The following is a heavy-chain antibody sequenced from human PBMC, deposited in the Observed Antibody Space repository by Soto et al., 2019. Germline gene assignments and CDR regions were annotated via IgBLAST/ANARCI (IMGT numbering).Heavy chain of an antibody. V-gene: IGHV4-30-2*06. Sequence: LSLTCTVSGGSINSGRSSWNWIRQSPGKGLECIASIYHSGSTYYNPSLKSRVSISVDRPENQFSLKLSSVAAADTAVYYCASSSLYGMDGWGQGTTVTVSS. CDR3: ASSSLYGMDG. CDR2: IYHSGST. J-gene: IGHJ6*02. CDR1: GGSINSGRSS.